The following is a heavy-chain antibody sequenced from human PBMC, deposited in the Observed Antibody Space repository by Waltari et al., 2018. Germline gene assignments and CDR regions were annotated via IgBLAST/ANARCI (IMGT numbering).Heavy chain of an antibody. J-gene: IGHJ4*02. CDR1: GYTFTSYA. V-gene: IGHV1-3*01. Sequence: QVQLVQSGAEVKKPGASVKVSCKASGYTFTSYAMHWVRQAPGQRLEWMGWINAGNGNTKYSQWFQGRVTIARDTSASTAYMELGSLRSEDTAVYYCAREPPGYSSSFGQFDYWGQGTLVTVSS. CDR2: INAGNGNT. CDR3: AREPPGYSSSFGQFDY. D-gene: IGHD6-13*01.